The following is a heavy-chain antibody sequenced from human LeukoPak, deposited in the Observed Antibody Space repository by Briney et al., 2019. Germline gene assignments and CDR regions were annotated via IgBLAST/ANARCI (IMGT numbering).Heavy chain of an antibody. CDR3: ARVIAAGVDFDY. D-gene: IGHD6-13*01. CDR2: IYHSGST. J-gene: IGHJ4*02. V-gene: IGHV4-38-2*01. CDR1: GY. Sequence: PSETLSLTCAVSGYWGWIRQPPGKGLEWIGSIYHSGSTYYSPSLKSRVTILVDTSKNQFSLHLSSATAADTAIYYCARVIAAGVDFDYWGQGTLVTVSS.